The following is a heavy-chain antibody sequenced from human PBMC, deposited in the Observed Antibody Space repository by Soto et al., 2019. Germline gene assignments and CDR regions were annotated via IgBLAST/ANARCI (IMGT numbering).Heavy chain of an antibody. Sequence: SETLSLTCAVYGGSFSGYYWSWIRQPPGKGLEWIGEINHSGSTNYNPSLKSRVTISVGTSKNQFSLKLSSVTAADTAVYYCARTRRAPYRQSPPGYYYYMDVWGKGTTVTVSS. V-gene: IGHV4-34*01. CDR3: ARTRRAPYRQSPPGYYYYMDV. CDR1: GGSFSGYY. D-gene: IGHD3-16*02. CDR2: INHSGST. J-gene: IGHJ6*03.